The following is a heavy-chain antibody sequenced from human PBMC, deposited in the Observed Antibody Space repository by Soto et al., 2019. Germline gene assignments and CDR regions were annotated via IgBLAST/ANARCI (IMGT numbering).Heavy chain of an antibody. CDR2: VHFSGST. D-gene: IGHD7-27*01. V-gene: IGHV4-31*03. CDR3: ARDSPGHFFDS. CDR1: GGSSTSGGYY. J-gene: IGHJ4*02. Sequence: PSETLSLTCTVSGGSSTSGGYYLTWLRQRPGKGLEWIGYVHFSGSTYYHPSLRSRLNISVDTSKSQFSLRLSSMTAADAAVYYCARDSPGHFFDSWGQGTLVTGSS.